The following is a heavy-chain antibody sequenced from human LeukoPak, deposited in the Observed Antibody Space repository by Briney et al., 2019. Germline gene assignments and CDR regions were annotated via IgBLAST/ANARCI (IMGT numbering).Heavy chain of an antibody. J-gene: IGHJ4*02. V-gene: IGHV4-59*12. CDR1: GGSISSYY. CDR2: IYYSGST. CDR3: ARGIHYYDSSGYF. D-gene: IGHD3-22*01. Sequence: PSETLSLTCTVSGGSISSYYWSWIRQPPGKGLEWIGNIYYSGSTNYNPSLKSRVTISVDTSKNQFSLKLSSVTAADTAVYYCARGIHYYDSSGYFWGQGTLVTVSS.